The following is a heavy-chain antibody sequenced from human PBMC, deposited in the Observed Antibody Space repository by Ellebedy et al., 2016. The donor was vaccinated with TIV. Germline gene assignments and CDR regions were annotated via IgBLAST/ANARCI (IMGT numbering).Heavy chain of an antibody. D-gene: IGHD1-26*01. Sequence: PGGSLRLSCAASGFTFSNAWMNWARQAPGKGLEWVGRVKSKSAGETIDYAAPVKGRFTISRDDSRSTLYLDMNSLQTEDTAVYFCATASPFIVGATDNFDYWGQGTLVTVSS. CDR3: ATASPFIVGATDNFDY. J-gene: IGHJ4*02. CDR1: GFTFSNAW. CDR2: VKSKSAGETI. V-gene: IGHV3-15*01.